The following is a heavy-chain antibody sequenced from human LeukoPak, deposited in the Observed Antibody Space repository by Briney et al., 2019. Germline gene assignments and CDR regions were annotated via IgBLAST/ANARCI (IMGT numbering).Heavy chain of an antibody. V-gene: IGHV1-18*01. CDR1: GYTFTSYG. J-gene: IGHJ4*02. CDR2: ISAYNGNT. D-gene: IGHD3-22*01. CDR3: ARAPAPYYYDSSGLFDY. Sequence: AASVEVSCKASGYTFTSYGISWVRQAPGQGLEWMGWISAYNGNTNYAQKLQGRVTMTTDTSTSTAYMELRSLRSDDTAVYYCARAPAPYYYDSSGLFDYWGQGTLVTVSS.